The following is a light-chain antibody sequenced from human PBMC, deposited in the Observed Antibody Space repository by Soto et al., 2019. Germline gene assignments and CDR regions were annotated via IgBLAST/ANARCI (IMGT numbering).Light chain of an antibody. J-gene: IGLJ1*01. V-gene: IGLV2-11*01. Sequence: QSVLTQPRSVSGSPGQSVTISCTGTSSDVGGYKYVSWYQQKPGKAPKLIIYGVSRWPSGVPNRFSGSKSGNRASLTISGLQAEDEGDYYCNSYTSSNSYVFGTGTKVTVL. CDR1: SSDVGGYKY. CDR2: GVS. CDR3: NSYTSSNSYV.